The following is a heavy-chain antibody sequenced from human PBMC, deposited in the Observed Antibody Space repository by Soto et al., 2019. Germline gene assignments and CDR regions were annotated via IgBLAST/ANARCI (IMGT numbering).Heavy chain of an antibody. CDR2: INHRGST. CDR3: AMSDYRSSLYWVGF. V-gene: IGHV4-34*08. CDR1: GVTFNDYY. J-gene: IGHJ4*03. D-gene: IGHD1-26*01. Sequence: SETLSLTCAVTGVTFNDYYLSWIRQSPGKGLEWIGEINHRGSTDYNPYLKNRGTRSVDASMNHFPLELTSVTAADAAVYYGAMSDYRSSLYWVGFWGQGIMGTVSS.